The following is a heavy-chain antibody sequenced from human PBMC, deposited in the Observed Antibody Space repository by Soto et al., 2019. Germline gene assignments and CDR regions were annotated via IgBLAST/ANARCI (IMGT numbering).Heavy chain of an antibody. CDR3: AKVRVANWNYGSGWFDP. J-gene: IGHJ5*02. V-gene: IGHV3-23*01. CDR2: ISGSGGST. Sequence: PGGSLRLSCAASGFTFSGYAMSWVRQAPGKGLEWVSAISGSGGSTYYADSVKGRFTISRDNSKNTLYLQMNSLRAEDTAVYYCAKVRVANWNYGSGWFDPWGQGTLVTVSS. CDR1: GFTFSGYA. D-gene: IGHD1-7*01.